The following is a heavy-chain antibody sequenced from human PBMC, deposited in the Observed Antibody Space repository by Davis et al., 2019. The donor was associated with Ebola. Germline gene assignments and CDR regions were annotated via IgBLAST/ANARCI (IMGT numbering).Heavy chain of an antibody. CDR3: AKDGPTYGGNPFDY. V-gene: IGHV3-43*02. CDR1: GFTFSSYG. CDR2: ISGDGGST. D-gene: IGHD4-23*01. J-gene: IGHJ4*02. Sequence: PWGSLRLSCAASGFTFSSYGMHWVRHAPGKGLEWVSLISGDGGSTYYADSVKGRFTISRDNSKNSLYLQMNSLRTEDTALYYCAKDGPTYGGNPFDYWGQGTLVTVSS.